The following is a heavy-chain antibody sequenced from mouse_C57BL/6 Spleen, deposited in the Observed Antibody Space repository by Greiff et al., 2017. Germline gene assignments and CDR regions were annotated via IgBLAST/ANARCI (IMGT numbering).Heavy chain of an antibody. V-gene: IGHV5-9-1*02. J-gene: IGHJ4*01. Sequence: DVHLVASGEGLVKPGGFLKLSCAASGFTFSSYAMSWVRQTPEKMLEWVAYISSGGDYNYYADTVKGRFTISRDNARNTLYLQMSSLKSEDTAMYYCTNYFYYAMDYWGQGTSVTVSS. CDR2: ISSGGDYN. CDR1: GFTFSSYA. D-gene: IGHD1-1*01. CDR3: TNYFYYAMDY.